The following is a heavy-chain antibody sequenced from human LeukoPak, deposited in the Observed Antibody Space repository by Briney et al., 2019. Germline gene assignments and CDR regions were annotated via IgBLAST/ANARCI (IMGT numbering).Heavy chain of an antibody. J-gene: IGHJ4*02. Sequence: PSETLSLTCTVSGGSVSSGSYYWSWIRQPPGKGLEWIGYIYYSGSTNYNPSLKSRVTISVNTSKNQFSLKLSSVTAADTAVYYCARDNQLWSFDYWGQGTLVTVSS. CDR2: IYYSGST. D-gene: IGHD5-18*01. CDR3: ARDNQLWSFDY. V-gene: IGHV4-61*01. CDR1: GGSVSSGSYY.